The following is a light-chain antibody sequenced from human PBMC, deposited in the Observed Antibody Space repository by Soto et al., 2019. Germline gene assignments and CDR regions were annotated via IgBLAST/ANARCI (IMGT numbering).Light chain of an antibody. J-gene: IGKJ4*01. CDR2: GAS. V-gene: IGKV3-15*01. CDR3: QQYNNWPPT. Sequence: EIVMTQSPATLSVSPGERVTLSCRASQSVSSNLAWYQQKPGQAPRLLIHGASTRATGIPARFRGSGSWTEFTLTISSLQSEDSAVYYCQQYNNWPPTFGGGTKVEIK. CDR1: QSVSSN.